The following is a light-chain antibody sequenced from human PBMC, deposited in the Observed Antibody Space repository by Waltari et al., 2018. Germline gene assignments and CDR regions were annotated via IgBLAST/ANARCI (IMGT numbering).Light chain of an antibody. V-gene: IGKV1-17*01. CDR1: QGISTY. J-gene: IGKJ4*01. Sequence: DIQMTQSPSSLSASAGDRVIITCRASQGISTYLNWFQQKSGKPPKRLIYAASSLESGVPSRFSGSGSGSDFTLTISSLQPEDFATYYCLQYKSFPLTFGGGTKVEVK. CDR2: AAS. CDR3: LQYKSFPLT.